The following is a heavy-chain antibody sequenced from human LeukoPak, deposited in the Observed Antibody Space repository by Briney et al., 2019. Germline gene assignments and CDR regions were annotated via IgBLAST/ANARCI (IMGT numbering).Heavy chain of an antibody. Sequence: GGSLRLSCAASGFTFSSYAMSWVRQAPGKGLEWVSAISGSGGSTYYADSVKGRFTISRDNSKNTLYLRMNSLRAEDTAVYYCAKTPQYCSGGSCYWFDPWGQGTLVTVSS. D-gene: IGHD2-15*01. V-gene: IGHV3-23*01. CDR2: ISGSGGST. CDR1: GFTFSSYA. CDR3: AKTPQYCSGGSCYWFDP. J-gene: IGHJ5*02.